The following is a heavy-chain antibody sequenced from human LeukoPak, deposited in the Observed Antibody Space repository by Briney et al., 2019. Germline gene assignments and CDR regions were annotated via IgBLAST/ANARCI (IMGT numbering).Heavy chain of an antibody. J-gene: IGHJ4*02. D-gene: IGHD3-3*01. CDR3: ARDSRYDFWSGYYGLDY. Sequence: GGSLRLSCAASGFTFSNFRMTWVRQAPGKGLEWVANIKEDGSETNYVDSVKGRFTISRDNAKNSLYLQMNSLRAEDTAVYYCARDSRYDFWSGYYGLDYWGQGTLVTVSS. CDR1: GFTFSNFR. CDR2: IKEDGSET. V-gene: IGHV3-7*01.